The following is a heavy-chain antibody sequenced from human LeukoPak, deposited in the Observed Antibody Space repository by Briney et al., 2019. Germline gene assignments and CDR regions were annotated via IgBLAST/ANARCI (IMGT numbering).Heavy chain of an antibody. D-gene: IGHD3-22*01. V-gene: IGHV3-23*01. CDR3: DPWPVYDSSGYKDY. Sequence: AGGSLRLSCAASGFTFSSYGMSWVRQAPGKGLEWVSAISGSGGSTYYADSVKGRFTISRDNSKNTLYLQMNSLRAEDTAIYYCDPWPVYDSSGYKDYWGQGTLVTVSS. CDR1: GFTFSSYG. J-gene: IGHJ4*02. CDR2: ISGSGGST.